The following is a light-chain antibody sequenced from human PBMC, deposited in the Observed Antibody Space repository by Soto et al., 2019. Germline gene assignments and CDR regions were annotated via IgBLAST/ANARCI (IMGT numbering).Light chain of an antibody. Sequence: DIVMTQSPDSLAVSLGERATINCKSSQSVLYSSNNKNYLAWYQQKPGQPPKLLIYWASTRESGVPDRFSGSGSGTDVTLTSSSLQAEDVAVYYCQQYYSTLALTFGGGTKVEIK. CDR2: WAS. CDR1: QSVLYSSNNKNY. CDR3: QQYYSTLALT. V-gene: IGKV4-1*01. J-gene: IGKJ4*01.